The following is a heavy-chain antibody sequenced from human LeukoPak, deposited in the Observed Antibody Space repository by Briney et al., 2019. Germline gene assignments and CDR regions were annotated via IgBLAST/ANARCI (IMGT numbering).Heavy chain of an antibody. D-gene: IGHD3-10*01. CDR3: ARGRGRSDLNDFDY. V-gene: IGHV4-59*01. Sequence: SETLSLTCTVSGGSISSYYWSWIRQPPGKGLEWTGYIYYSGSTNYNPSLKSRVTISVDTSKNQFSLKLSSVTAADTAVYYCARGRGRSDLNDFDYWGQGTLVTVSS. J-gene: IGHJ4*02. CDR2: IYYSGST. CDR1: GGSISSYY.